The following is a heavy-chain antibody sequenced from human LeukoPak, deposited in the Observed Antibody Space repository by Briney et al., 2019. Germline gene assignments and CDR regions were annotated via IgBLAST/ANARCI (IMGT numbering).Heavy chain of an antibody. J-gene: IGHJ4*02. CDR2: ISWYSGSI. V-gene: IGHV3-9*03. D-gene: IGHD6-19*01. CDR1: GFMFDDYA. Sequence: GGSLRLSCAASGFMFDDYAMHWVRQAPGKGLEWFSGISWYSGSICYADSVKGRFTISRDNAKNSLYLQMNSLRAEDMALYYCAKGSSGWYGGYFDYWGQGALVTVSS. CDR3: AKGSSGWYGGYFDY.